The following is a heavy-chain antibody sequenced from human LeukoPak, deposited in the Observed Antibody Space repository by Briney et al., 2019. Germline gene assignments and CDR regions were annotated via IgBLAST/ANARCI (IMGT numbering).Heavy chain of an antibody. CDR1: GFSLSNARMG. Sequence: KESGPVLVKPTETLTLTCTVSGFSLSNARMGVSWIRQPPGKALEWLAHIFSNDEKSYSTSLKSRLTISKDTSKSQVVLTMTNMDPVDTATYYCAADDVGMAVVGDFDYWGQGTLVTVSS. CDR3: AADDVGMAVVGDFDY. J-gene: IGHJ4*02. CDR2: IFSNDEK. D-gene: IGHD6-19*01. V-gene: IGHV2-26*01.